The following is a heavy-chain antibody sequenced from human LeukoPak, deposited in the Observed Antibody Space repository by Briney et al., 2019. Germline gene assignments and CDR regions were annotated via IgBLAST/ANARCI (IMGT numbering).Heavy chain of an antibody. J-gene: IGHJ4*02. CDR1: GFTFSSYN. D-gene: IGHD5-18*01. CDR2: ISDSSTTI. Sequence: PGGSLRLSCAASGFTFSSYNMNWVRQAPGKGLEWVSYISDSSTTIYYADSVKGRFTISRDNSKNTLYLQMNSLRAEDTAVYYCAKEVGYSYGTFDYWGQGTLVTVSS. V-gene: IGHV3-48*01. CDR3: AKEVGYSYGTFDY.